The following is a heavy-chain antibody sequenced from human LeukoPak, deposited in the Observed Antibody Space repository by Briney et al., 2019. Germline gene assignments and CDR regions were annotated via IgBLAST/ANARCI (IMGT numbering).Heavy chain of an antibody. V-gene: IGHV3-53*01. CDR1: GFAVNTKF. D-gene: IGHD3-16*01. CDR2: IYSGGLT. CDR3: ARDEVTSGGGLES. J-gene: IGHJ4*02. Sequence: GGSLRLSCAASGFAVNTKFMHWVRQAPGKGLEWISVIYSGGLTYYSDSVEGRFTISRDNSKNPLYLYMNSLRAEDTAVYYCARDEVTSGGGLESWGQGALVIVSS.